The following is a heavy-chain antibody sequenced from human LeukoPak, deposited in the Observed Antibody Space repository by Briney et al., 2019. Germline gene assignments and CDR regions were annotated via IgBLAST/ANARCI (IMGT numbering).Heavy chain of an antibody. CDR1: GFTVCGNY. Sequence: GGSLRLSCAASGFTVCGNYMSWVRQAPGKGLEWISVIFNDGLTYYADSVKGRFTISRDTSKNTLYLQMNSLTADDTAVFYCARVNSGDFDYWGQGTLVTISS. V-gene: IGHV3-53*01. D-gene: IGHD1-26*01. CDR3: ARVNSGDFDY. J-gene: IGHJ4*02. CDR2: IFNDGLT.